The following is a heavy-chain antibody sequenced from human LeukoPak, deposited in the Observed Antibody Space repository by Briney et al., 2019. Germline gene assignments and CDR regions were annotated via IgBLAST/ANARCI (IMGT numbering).Heavy chain of an antibody. J-gene: IGHJ2*01. D-gene: IGHD2-2*01. Sequence: SSETLSLTCTVSGGSISSGSYYWSWIRQPAGKGLEWIGRIYTSGSTNYNPSLKSRVTISVDTSKNQFSLKLSSVTAADTAVYYCARSSLVPAANPWYFDLWGRGTLVTVSS. CDR2: IYTSGST. V-gene: IGHV4-61*02. CDR3: ARSSLVPAANPWYFDL. CDR1: GGSISSGSYY.